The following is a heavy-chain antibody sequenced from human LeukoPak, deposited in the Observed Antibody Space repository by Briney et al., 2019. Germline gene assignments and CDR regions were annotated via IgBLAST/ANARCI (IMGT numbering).Heavy chain of an antibody. CDR2: IYYSGST. CDR1: GGSVSSGSYH. J-gene: IGHJ5*02. CDR3: ARDSSSGWFDP. D-gene: IGHD6-13*01. Sequence: SETLSLTCTVSGGSVSSGSYHWSWIRQPPGKGLEWIGYIYYSGSTNYNPSLKSRVTISVDTSKNQFSLKLSSVTAADTAVYYCARDSSSGWFDPWGQGTLVTVSS. V-gene: IGHV4-61*01.